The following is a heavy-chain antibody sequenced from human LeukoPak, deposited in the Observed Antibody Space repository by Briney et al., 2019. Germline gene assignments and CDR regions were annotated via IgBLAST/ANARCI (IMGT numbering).Heavy chain of an antibody. Sequence: AXVTVSFKSYGYTFTPYYMHWVRQAPGQGLEWMGIINPTSANRRYAQKFQGRVTMTRDTSTSTVYMELSSLTSEDPAVYYCARDQRGGRISWYSHFDFWGQGTLVTVSS. D-gene: IGHD6-13*01. CDR3: ARDQRGGRISWYSHFDF. J-gene: IGHJ4*02. CDR2: INPTSANR. CDR1: GYTFTPYY. V-gene: IGHV1-46*01.